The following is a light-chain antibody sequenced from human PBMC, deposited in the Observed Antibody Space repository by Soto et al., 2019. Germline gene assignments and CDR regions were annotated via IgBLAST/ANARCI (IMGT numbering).Light chain of an antibody. CDR1: QSVSSSY. J-gene: IGKJ5*01. CDR3: QQYGSASDT. V-gene: IGKV3-20*01. Sequence: EIVLTQSPGTLSLSPGERATLSCRASQSVSSSYLAWYQQKPGQAPRLLIYGASSRATGIPDRFSGSGSGTDFTLTISRLEPEEFAVYYCQQYGSASDTFGQGTRLEIK. CDR2: GAS.